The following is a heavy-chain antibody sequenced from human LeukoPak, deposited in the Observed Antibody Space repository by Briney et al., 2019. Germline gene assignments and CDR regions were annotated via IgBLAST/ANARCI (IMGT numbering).Heavy chain of an antibody. Sequence: GGSLRLSCAASGFTFSSYSMNWVRQAPGKGLEWVSAISGSGGSTYYADSVKGRFTISRDNSKNTLYLQMNSLRAEDTAVYYCAKSVYDSSGYHHYYFDYWGQGTLVTVSS. J-gene: IGHJ4*02. V-gene: IGHV3-23*01. CDR2: ISGSGGST. CDR3: AKSVYDSSGYHHYYFDY. D-gene: IGHD3-22*01. CDR1: GFTFSSYS.